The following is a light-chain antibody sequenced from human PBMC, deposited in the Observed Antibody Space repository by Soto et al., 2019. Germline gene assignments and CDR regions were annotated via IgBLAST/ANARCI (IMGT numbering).Light chain of an antibody. CDR3: SSYTSSSTLV. CDR2: DVS. CDR1: SSDVGGHDY. V-gene: IGLV2-14*01. J-gene: IGLJ2*01. Sequence: QSVLTQPASVSGSPGQSITISCTGTSSDVGGHDYVSWYQQHPGKVPNLMIYDVSNRPSGVSNRFSGSKSGNTASLTISGLQAEDEADYYCSSYTSSSTLVFGGGTKLTVL.